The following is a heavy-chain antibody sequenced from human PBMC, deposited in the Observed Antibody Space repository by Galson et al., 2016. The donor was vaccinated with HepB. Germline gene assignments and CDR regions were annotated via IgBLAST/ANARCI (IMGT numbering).Heavy chain of an antibody. CDR3: ARDYGYTYAYNY. V-gene: IGHV1-69*13. CDR2: IIPIFGTS. Sequence: SVKVSCKASGGTFSSSAISWVRQAPGQGLEWMGGIIPIFGTSNYAQKFQDRVTITADESTSTVYMELTSLTSEDTAIYYCARDYGYTYAYNYWGQGTLVTVSS. CDR1: GGTFSSSA. J-gene: IGHJ4*02. D-gene: IGHD5-18*01.